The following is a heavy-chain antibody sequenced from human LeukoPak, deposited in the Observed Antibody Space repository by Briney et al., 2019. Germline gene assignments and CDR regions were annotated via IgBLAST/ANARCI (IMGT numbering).Heavy chain of an antibody. J-gene: IGHJ4*02. V-gene: IGHV1-18*01. CDR3: ARLVGSGKWDFDY. CDR2: ISGYNGDT. CDR1: GYTFTNYG. Sequence: ASVKVSCKASGYTFTNYGISWVRQAPGQGLEWTGWISGYNGDTNYAQKLQGRVTMTTDTSTSTAYMEVRSLRSDDTAVYYCARLVGSGKWDFDYWGQGTLVTVSS. D-gene: IGHD3-10*01.